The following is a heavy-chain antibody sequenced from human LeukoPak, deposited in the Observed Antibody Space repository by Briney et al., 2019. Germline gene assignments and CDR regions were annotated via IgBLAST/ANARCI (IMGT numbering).Heavy chain of an antibody. CDR3: ARTYGSSGLGYFDL. J-gene: IGHJ2*01. CDR1: GVSISSYF. CDR2: IYYSGST. D-gene: IGHD6-13*01. V-gene: IGHV4-59*01. Sequence: SETLSVTCTGSGVSISSYFWSWIRQPPRKGLELIGYIYYSGSTNYSPSLKSRLTISVDTSKNQFSLKLSSVTAADTAVYYCARTYGSSGLGYFDLWGRGTLVTVSS.